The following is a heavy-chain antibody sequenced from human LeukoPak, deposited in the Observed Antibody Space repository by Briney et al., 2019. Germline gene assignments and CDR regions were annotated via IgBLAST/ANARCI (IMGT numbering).Heavy chain of an antibody. J-gene: IGHJ2*01. Sequence: PSETLSLTCTVSGGSISSYYWSWIRQPPGKGLEWIGYIYYSGSTNYNPSLKSRVTISVDTSKNQFSLKLSSVTAADTAVYYCARDLRDGYANWYFDLWAVAPWSLSPQ. CDR1: GGSISSYY. CDR2: IYYSGST. V-gene: IGHV4-59*01. CDR3: ARDLRDGYANWYFDL. D-gene: IGHD5-24*01.